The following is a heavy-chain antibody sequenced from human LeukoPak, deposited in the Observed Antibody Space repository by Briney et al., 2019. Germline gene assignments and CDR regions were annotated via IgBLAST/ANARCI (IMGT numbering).Heavy chain of an antibody. CDR2: ISSSSSTI. J-gene: IGHJ6*03. CDR1: GFTFSSYS. CDR3: ARAGAAGAWIQLWLAVLLPYMDV. Sequence: QPGGSLRLSCAASGFTFSSYSMNWVRQAPGKGLEWVSYISSSSSTIYYADSVKGRFTISRDNAKNSLYLQMNSLRAEDTAVYYCARAGAAGAWIQLWLAVLLPYMDVWGKGTTVTVSS. D-gene: IGHD5-18*01. V-gene: IGHV3-48*01.